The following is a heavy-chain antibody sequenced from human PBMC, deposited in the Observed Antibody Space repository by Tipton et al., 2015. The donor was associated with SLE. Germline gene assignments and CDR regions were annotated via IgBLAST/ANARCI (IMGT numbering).Heavy chain of an antibody. V-gene: IGHV4-34*01. Sequence: LRLSCTVSGDSISGQYWSWIRQPPGKGLEWIGEINHSGSTNYNPSLKSRVTISVDTSKNQFSLKLSSVTAADTAVYYCARHYYYYGMDVWGQGTTVTVSS. CDR3: ARHYYYYGMDV. J-gene: IGHJ6*02. CDR2: INHSGST. CDR1: GDSISGQY.